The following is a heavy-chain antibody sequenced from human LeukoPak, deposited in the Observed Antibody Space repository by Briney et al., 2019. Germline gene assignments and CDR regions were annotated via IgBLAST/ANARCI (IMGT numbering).Heavy chain of an antibody. J-gene: IGHJ3*02. D-gene: IGHD2-15*01. Sequence: ASVKVSCKASGYTSTSYGISWVRQAPGQGLEWMGWTNTYNGNTLYAQKLQGRVTMTTDTSTTTAYMELRSLRSDDTAVYFCARDRRRYCSGGSCSDAFDIWGQGTMVTVSS. CDR2: TNTYNGNT. CDR1: GYTSTSYG. V-gene: IGHV1-18*04. CDR3: ARDRRRYCSGGSCSDAFDI.